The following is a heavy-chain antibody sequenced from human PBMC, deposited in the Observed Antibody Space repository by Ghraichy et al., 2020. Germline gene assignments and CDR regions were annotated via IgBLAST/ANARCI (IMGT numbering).Heavy chain of an antibody. V-gene: IGHV1-18*01. Sequence: ASVKVSCKASGYTFTSYGISWVRQAPGQGLEWMGWISAYNGNTNYAQKLQGRVTMTTDTSTSTAYMELRSLRSDDTAVYYCARVNPPDPRYYDFWSGSYRLGKWFDPWGQGTLVTVSS. CDR3: ARVNPPDPRYYDFWSGSYRLGKWFDP. CDR2: ISAYNGNT. CDR1: GYTFTSYG. J-gene: IGHJ5*02. D-gene: IGHD3-3*01.